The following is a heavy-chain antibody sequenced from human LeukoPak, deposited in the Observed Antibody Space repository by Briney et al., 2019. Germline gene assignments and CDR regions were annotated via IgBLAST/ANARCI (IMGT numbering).Heavy chain of an antibody. D-gene: IGHD2-2*01. Sequence: GGSLRLSCAASGFTFTSYGMHWVRQAPGKGLGWVAFIRYDGSNKYYADSVKGRFTISRDNSKNTLYLLMNSLRAEDTAVYYCAKGVVPAAIPFDYWGQGTLVTVSS. V-gene: IGHV3-30*02. CDR3: AKGVVPAAIPFDY. J-gene: IGHJ4*02. CDR1: GFTFTSYG. CDR2: IRYDGSNK.